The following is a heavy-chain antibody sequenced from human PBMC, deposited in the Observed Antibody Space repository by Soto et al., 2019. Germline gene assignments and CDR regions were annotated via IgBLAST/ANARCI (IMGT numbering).Heavy chain of an antibody. Sequence: EVQLVESGGGLVQPGGSLRLSCAASGFTFSSYAMHWVRQAPGKGLEYVSAISSNGGSTYYANSVKGRFTISRHNSKNTLYLQMGSLRAEDMALYYCAREGYCRSTSCYSFDYWGQGTLVTVSS. D-gene: IGHD2-2*01. CDR2: ISSNGGST. V-gene: IGHV3-64*01. CDR3: AREGYCRSTSCYSFDY. J-gene: IGHJ4*02. CDR1: GFTFSSYA.